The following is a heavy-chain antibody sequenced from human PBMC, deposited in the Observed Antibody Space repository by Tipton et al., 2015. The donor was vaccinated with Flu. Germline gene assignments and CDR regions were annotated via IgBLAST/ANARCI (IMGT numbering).Heavy chain of an antibody. CDR3: GRGGASSKYLDV. V-gene: IGHV4-59*02. CDR2: IFDTGST. D-gene: IGHD6-13*01. Sequence: TLSLTCTVSGDSVSSYYWSWIRQPPGKGLELIGFIFDTGSTNYNPSFKSRVSISVDTSKNQFSLRLGSVTAGDTAVYYCGRGGASSKYLDVWGQGTTVTVSS. CDR1: GDSVSSYY. J-gene: IGHJ6*02.